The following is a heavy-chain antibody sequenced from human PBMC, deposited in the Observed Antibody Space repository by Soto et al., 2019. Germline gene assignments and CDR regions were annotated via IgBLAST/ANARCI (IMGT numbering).Heavy chain of an antibody. CDR3: ATRRGWQRVWFDP. J-gene: IGHJ5*02. CDR1: GYSFTSYW. D-gene: IGHD6-19*01. CDR2: IYPGDSGT. Sequence: GETLKISCKGSGYSFTSYWIGWVRQMPGKGLEWMGIIYPGDSGTRYSPSFQGQVTISADKSISTASLQWSSLKASDTAMYYCATRRGWQRVWFDPWGQGTLVTVSS. V-gene: IGHV5-51*01.